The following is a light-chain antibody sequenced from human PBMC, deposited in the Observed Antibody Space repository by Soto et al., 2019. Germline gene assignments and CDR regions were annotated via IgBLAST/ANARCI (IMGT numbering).Light chain of an antibody. V-gene: IGKV1-12*01. Sequence: DIQMTQSPSSVSASVGDRVTITCRASQDISSWLAWFQQKPGKAPKLLIYAASSLQIGVPSRFSGCGSGTDSTLTISSLQPEDYATYYCQQGNSFPLTVGGGTTVEIK. CDR3: QQGNSFPLT. CDR1: QDISSW. CDR2: AAS. J-gene: IGKJ4*01.